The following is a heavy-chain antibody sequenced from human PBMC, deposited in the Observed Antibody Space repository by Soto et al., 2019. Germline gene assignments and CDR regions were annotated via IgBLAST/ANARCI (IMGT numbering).Heavy chain of an antibody. J-gene: IGHJ4*02. CDR1: EFTFSNYG. Sequence: QVQLVESGGGVVQPGRSLKLSWAGSEFTFSNYGFHWVRQAPGKGREWVAVISYDGSHNYYADSVKGRFTISRDNSNNMLYLQMDSLRAEDTAVYYCAKDGAPRYCGRSSCHPAGAYWGQGTLVTVSS. CDR2: ISYDGSHN. CDR3: AKDGAPRYCGRSSCHPAGAY. D-gene: IGHD2-15*01. V-gene: IGHV3-30*18.